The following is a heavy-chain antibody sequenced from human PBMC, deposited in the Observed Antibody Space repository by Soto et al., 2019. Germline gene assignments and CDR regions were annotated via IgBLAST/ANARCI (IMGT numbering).Heavy chain of an antibody. Sequence: GESLKISCKGSGYSFTSYWISWVRQMPGKGLEWMGRIDPSDSYTNYSPSFQGHVTISADKSISTAYLQWSSLKASDTAMYYCARLQSPKYYYYYYGMDVWGQGTTVTVSS. CDR2: IDPSDSYT. CDR1: GYSFTSYW. V-gene: IGHV5-10-1*01. J-gene: IGHJ6*02. CDR3: ARLQSPKYYYYYYGMDV. D-gene: IGHD4-4*01.